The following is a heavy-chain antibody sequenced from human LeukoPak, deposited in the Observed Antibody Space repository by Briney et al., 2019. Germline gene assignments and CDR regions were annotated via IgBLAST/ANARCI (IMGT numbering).Heavy chain of an antibody. Sequence: TETLSLTCAVSDYSISSGYYWGWIRQSPEKGLEWIGSFYHGGSTYYNPSLKTRVTISEDTSKNQFSLKLISVTAADTAVYYCARGWSRNYYDSSAYYYEDWFDPWGQGTLVTVSS. V-gene: IGHV4-38-2*01. CDR2: FYHGGST. CDR3: ARGWSRNYYDSSAYYYEDWFDP. CDR1: DYSISSGYY. J-gene: IGHJ5*02. D-gene: IGHD3-22*01.